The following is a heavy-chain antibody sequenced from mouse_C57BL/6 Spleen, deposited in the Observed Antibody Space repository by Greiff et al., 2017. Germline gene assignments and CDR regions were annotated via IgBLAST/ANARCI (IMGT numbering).Heavy chain of an antibody. V-gene: IGHV7-3*01. CDR2: IRHKANGYTT. CDR1: GFTFTDYY. CDR3: ARYDYGSSYVGY. Sequence: EVKLMESGGGLVQPGGSLSLSCAASGFTFTDYYMSWVRQPPGKALEWLGFIRHKANGYTTEYSASVKGRFTISRDNSQSILYLQMNALRAEDSATYYCARYDYGSSYVGYWGQGTTLTVSS. J-gene: IGHJ2*01. D-gene: IGHD1-1*01.